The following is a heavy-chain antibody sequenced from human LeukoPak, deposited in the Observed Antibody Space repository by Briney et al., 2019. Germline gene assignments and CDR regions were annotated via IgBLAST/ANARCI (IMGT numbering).Heavy chain of an antibody. CDR1: RFSFSTYD. Sequence: GGSLRLSCTASRFSFSTYDMNWVRQVPGKGLEWISYIDSSANTTYYAGSVQGRFTISRDNAKNSLYLQMRSLRVEDTAFYYCGSAPGGSGYDRPFDYWGQGTLVTVSS. V-gene: IGHV3-48*03. D-gene: IGHD5-12*01. CDR3: GSAPGGSGYDRPFDY. J-gene: IGHJ4*02. CDR2: IDSSANTT.